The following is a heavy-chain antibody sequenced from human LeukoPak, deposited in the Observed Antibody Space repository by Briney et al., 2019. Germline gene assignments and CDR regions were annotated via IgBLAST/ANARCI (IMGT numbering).Heavy chain of an antibody. CDR2: IYTSGST. CDR1: GGSISSGSYY. J-gene: IGHJ4*02. Sequence: PPQTLSLTCTVSGGSISSGSYYWSWIRQPAGKGREWIGRIYTSGSTNYNPSLKSRVTISVDTSKNQFSLKLSSVTAADTAVYYCARGPTYCSSSSCLQGEWGQGTLVTVSS. CDR3: ARGPTYCSSSSCLQGE. V-gene: IGHV4-61*02. D-gene: IGHD2-15*01.